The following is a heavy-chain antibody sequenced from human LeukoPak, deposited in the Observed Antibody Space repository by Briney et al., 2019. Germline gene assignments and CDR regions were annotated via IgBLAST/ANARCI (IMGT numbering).Heavy chain of an antibody. Sequence: GGSLRLSCAASGFTVSSNDMNWVRRAPGKGLEWVSGIYSGGRTYYADSVKGRFTISRDNSKNTLFLQMNSVRAEDTAVYYCARDLDYSTSSAVDYWGQGTLVTVSS. CDR3: ARDLDYSTSSAVDY. V-gene: IGHV3-66*01. CDR2: IYSGGRT. D-gene: IGHD6-6*01. J-gene: IGHJ4*02. CDR1: GFTVSSND.